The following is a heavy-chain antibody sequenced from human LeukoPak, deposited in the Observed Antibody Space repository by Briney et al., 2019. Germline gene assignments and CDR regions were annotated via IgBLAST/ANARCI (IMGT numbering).Heavy chain of an antibody. Sequence: GGSLRLSCAASGFTFTTYWMSWVRQAPGKGLEWVAKISPDGSEKYYVDSVKGRFTISRDNAKNSLDLQMSSLRAEDTAVYYCARDLEWEPRHYFDYWGQGTLVTVSS. CDR1: GFTFTTYW. D-gene: IGHD1-26*01. J-gene: IGHJ4*02. V-gene: IGHV3-7*01. CDR3: ARDLEWEPRHYFDY. CDR2: ISPDGSEK.